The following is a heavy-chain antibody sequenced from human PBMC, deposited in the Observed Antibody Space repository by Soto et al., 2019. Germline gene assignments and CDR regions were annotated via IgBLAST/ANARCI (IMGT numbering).Heavy chain of an antibody. V-gene: IGHV1-18*01. J-gene: IGHJ5*02. CDR2: ISTYDDKT. CDR1: GYSFRTHG. Sequence: SGAEVKTPGASVKVSCRASGYSFRTHGISWVRQAPGQGLEWMGWISTYDDKTNFPQKFQGRITMTTDTSTSTAYMELRSLRSDDTAVYFCARDLGYCNSSGCFRNWFDPWGQGTLVTVSS. D-gene: IGHD2-15*01. CDR3: ARDLGYCNSSGCFRNWFDP.